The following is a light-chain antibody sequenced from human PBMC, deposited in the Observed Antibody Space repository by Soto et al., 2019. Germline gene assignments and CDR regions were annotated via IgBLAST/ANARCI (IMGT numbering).Light chain of an antibody. CDR3: CSYAGSGTFV. V-gene: IGLV2-23*03. CDR2: EGS. Sequence: QAVVTQPASVSGSPGQSITISCTGTSSDVGNYDLVSWYQQRPGKVPKLIIYEGSRRPSGVSNRFSGSKSGNTASLTISGLQAEDEVDYYCCSYAGSGTFVFGGGTKLTVL. CDR1: SSDVGNYDL. J-gene: IGLJ2*01.